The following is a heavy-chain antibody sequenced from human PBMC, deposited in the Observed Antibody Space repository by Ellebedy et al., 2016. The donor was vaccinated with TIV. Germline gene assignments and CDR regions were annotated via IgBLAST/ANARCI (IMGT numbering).Heavy chain of an antibody. CDR3: ARERFLMNYYYYYGMDV. CDR1: GFTVSSNY. V-gene: IGHV3-53*01. CDR2: IYSGGST. J-gene: IGHJ6*02. D-gene: IGHD3-3*01. Sequence: GGSLRPSCAASGFTVSSNYMSWVRQAPGKGLEWVSVIYSGGSTYYADSVKGRFTISRDNSKNTLYLQMNSLRAEDTAVYYCARERFLMNYYYYYGMDVWGQGTTVTVSS.